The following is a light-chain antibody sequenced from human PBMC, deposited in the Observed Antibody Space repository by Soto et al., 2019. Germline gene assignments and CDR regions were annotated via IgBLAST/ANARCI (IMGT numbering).Light chain of an antibody. V-gene: IGKV1-5*01. J-gene: IGKJ1*01. Sequence: DIQMTQSPSTLYASVGYRFIITCRASQSITSWLAWYQQKPGQAPKLLIYDASNLEIRVPSRFSGSGSGTEFTLTISSLQPDDFATYYCLQYNSYMWTFGHGTKGDIK. CDR1: QSITSW. CDR3: LQYNSYMWT. CDR2: DAS.